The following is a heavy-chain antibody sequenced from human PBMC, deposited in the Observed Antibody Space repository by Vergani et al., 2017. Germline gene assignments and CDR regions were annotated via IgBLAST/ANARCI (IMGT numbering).Heavy chain of an antibody. CDR3: ARGPGIRFLEWFSRPHYMDV. Sequence: QVQLQQWGAGLLKPSETLSLTCAVYGGSFSGYYWSWIRQPPGRGLEWIGEINHSGNTNYNPSLTSRVTISVDTSKNKFSLKLRSVTAADTAVYYCARGPGIRFLEWFSRPHYMDVWGKGTTVTVS. D-gene: IGHD3-3*01. J-gene: IGHJ6*03. V-gene: IGHV4-34*01. CDR1: GGSFSGYY. CDR2: INHSGNT.